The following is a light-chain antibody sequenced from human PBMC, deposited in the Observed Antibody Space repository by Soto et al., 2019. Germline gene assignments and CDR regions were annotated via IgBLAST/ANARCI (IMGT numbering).Light chain of an antibody. Sequence: DVVMTQSPLSLPVTPGEPASISCRSSQSLLHSSRYNYLDWYLQKPGQSPQLLIYLGSNRASGVPDRFSGSGSGTDFTLRISRVEAEDVGVYYCMQALQAPWTFGQGTKVEI. V-gene: IGKV2-28*01. CDR2: LGS. CDR1: QSLLHSSRYNY. CDR3: MQALQAPWT. J-gene: IGKJ1*01.